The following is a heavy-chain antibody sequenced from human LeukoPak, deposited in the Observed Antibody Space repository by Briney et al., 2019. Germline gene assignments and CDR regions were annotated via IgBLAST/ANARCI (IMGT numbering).Heavy chain of an antibody. CDR1: GYSISSGRY. J-gene: IGHJ4*02. D-gene: IGHD3-22*01. V-gene: IGHV4-38-2*02. CDR3: ARQQHYDSSGYYDY. CDR2: IYYSGST. Sequence: PSETLSPTCTVSGYSISSGRYWGWIRQPPGKGLEWIGDIYYSGSTNYNPSLKSRVTISVDTSKNQFSLKLRSVTAADTAVYYCARQQHYDSSGYYDYWGQGTLVTVSS.